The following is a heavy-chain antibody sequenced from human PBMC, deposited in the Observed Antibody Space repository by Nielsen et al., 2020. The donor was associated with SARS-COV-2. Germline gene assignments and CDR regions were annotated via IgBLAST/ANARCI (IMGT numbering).Heavy chain of an antibody. CDR2: IYYSGST. V-gene: IGHV4-61*01. CDR1: GGSVNSGSYY. J-gene: IGHJ5*02. Sequence: SETLSLTCTVSGGSVNSGSYYWSWIRQPPGKGLEWIGYIYYSGSTNYNPSLKSRVTISVDTSKNQFFLKLSSVTAADTAVYYCARVENYYDSSGYYPYNWFDPWGQGTLVTVSS. CDR3: ARVENYYDSSGYYPYNWFDP. D-gene: IGHD3-22*01.